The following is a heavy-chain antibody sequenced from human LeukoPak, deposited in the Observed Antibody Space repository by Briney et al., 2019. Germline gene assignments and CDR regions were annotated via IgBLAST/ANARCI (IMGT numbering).Heavy chain of an antibody. J-gene: IGHJ4*02. CDR3: AKAYYDILTGYCTYFDY. D-gene: IGHD3-9*01. Sequence: SVQVSCQASGGTFSSYAISWVRQAPGQGLEWMGGIIPIFGTANYAQKFQGRVTITADESTSTAYMELSSLRSEDTAVYYCAKAYYDILTGYCTYFDYWGQGTLVTVSS. CDR1: GGTFSSYA. V-gene: IGHV1-69*13. CDR2: IIPIFGTA.